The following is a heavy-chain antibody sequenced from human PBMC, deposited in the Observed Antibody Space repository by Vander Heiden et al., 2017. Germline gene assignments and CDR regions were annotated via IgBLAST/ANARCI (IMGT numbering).Heavy chain of an antibody. CDR3: ARDQIAARPRGVDYYYGMDV. V-gene: IGHV3-33*01. J-gene: IGHJ6*02. Sequence: QVQLVASGGGVVQPGRSLRLSCAASGFTFSSYGMPWVRQAPGKGLEWVAVIWYDGSNKYYADSVKGRFTISRDNSKNTLYLQMNSLRAEDTAVYYCARDQIAARPRGVDYYYGMDVWGQGTTVTVSS. CDR2: IWYDGSNK. D-gene: IGHD6-6*01. CDR1: GFTFSSYG.